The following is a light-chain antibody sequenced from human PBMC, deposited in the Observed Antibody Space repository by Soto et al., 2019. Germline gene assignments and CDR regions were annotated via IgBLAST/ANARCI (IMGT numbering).Light chain of an antibody. J-gene: IGKJ1*01. CDR1: QTVSSN. CDR2: GAS. Sequence: IVKARTSRPPSVSAGERDTPSCRASQTVSSNLAWYQQKPGQAPRLLIYGASTRATVIPARFSGSGSGTDFTLTISRLEPEDFEVYYCQQYGSLSWAFGQGTKVDIK. CDR3: QQYGSLSWA. V-gene: IGKV3-20*01.